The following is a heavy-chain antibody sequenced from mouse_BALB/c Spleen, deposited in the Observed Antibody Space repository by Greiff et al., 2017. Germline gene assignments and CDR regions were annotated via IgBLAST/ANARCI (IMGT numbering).Heavy chain of an antibody. CDR1: GFTFSDYY. J-gene: IGHJ3*01. CDR2: ISDGGSYT. Sequence: EVQLVESGGGLVKPGGSLKLSCAASGFTFSDYYMYWVRQTPEKRLEWVATISDGGSYTYYPDSVKGRFTISRDNAKNNLYLQMSSLKSEDTAMYYCARGGGNYVAYWGQGTLVTVSA. CDR3: ARGGGNYVAY. D-gene: IGHD2-1*01. V-gene: IGHV5-4*02.